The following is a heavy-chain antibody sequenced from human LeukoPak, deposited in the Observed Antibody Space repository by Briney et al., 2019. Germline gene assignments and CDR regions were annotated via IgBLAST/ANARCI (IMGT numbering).Heavy chain of an antibody. CDR1: GFTVSSNY. J-gene: IGHJ4*02. D-gene: IGHD3-9*01. CDR3: ARGLFRGFDWLRSFDY. Sequence: GGSLRLSCAASGFTVSSNYMSWVRQAPGEGLEWVSVIYSGGSTYYADSVKGRFTISRDNSKNTLYLQMNSLRAEDTAVYYCARGLFRGFDWLRSFDYWGQGTLVTVSS. CDR2: IYSGGST. V-gene: IGHV3-66*01.